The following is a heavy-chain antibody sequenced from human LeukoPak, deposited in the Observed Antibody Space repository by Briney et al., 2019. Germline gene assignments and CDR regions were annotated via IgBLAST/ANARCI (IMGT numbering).Heavy chain of an antibody. D-gene: IGHD2-2*01. CDR1: GGTFSSYA. J-gene: IGHJ5*02. Sequence: GASVKVSCKASGGTFSSYAISWVRQAPGQGLEWMGWISAYNGNTNYAQKLQGRVTMTTDTSTSTAYMELRSLRSDDTAVYYCARVPPRGGYCSSTSCYMGPAIVHNWFDPWGQGTLVTVSS. CDR3: ARVPPRGGYCSSTSCYMGPAIVHNWFDP. V-gene: IGHV1-18*01. CDR2: ISAYNGNT.